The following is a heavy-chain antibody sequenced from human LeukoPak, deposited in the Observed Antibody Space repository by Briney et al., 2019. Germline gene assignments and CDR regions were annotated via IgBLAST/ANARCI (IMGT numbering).Heavy chain of an antibody. CDR3: AKVTSSYNYFDY. Sequence: LGGSLRLSCEASGFTFATYPMSWVRQAPGKGLEWVSTFSGSGGRTLYADSVKGRFTISRDNSKNTLSLQMNSLRAEDTAVYYCAKVTSSYNYFDYWGQGSLVTVSS. J-gene: IGHJ4*02. D-gene: IGHD2-2*01. CDR1: GFTFATYP. V-gene: IGHV3-23*01. CDR2: FSGSGGRT.